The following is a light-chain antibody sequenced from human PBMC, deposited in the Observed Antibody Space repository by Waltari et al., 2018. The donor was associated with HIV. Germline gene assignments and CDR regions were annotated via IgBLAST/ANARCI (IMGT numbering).Light chain of an antibody. Sequence: AVQMTQSPSSVSGSLGGRVTISCRAIQGIRNDLSWFQMKPGGAPKLLIYASTILQTGVPPRFSGSASGTDFTLTISNLQSEDFATYFCLQDFEYPWTFGQGTTVE. V-gene: IGKV1-6*02. CDR1: QGIRND. CDR3: LQDFEYPWT. CDR2: AST. J-gene: IGKJ1*01.